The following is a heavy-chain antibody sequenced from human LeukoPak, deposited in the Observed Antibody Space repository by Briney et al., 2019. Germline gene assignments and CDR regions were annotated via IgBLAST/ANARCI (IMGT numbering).Heavy chain of an antibody. CDR1: GFTFSKYS. J-gene: IGHJ4*02. V-gene: IGHV3-48*01. Sequence: GGSLRLSCAASGFTFSKYSMNWARQAPGKGLEGVSYISPSSSNILYADSVKGRFTISRDNAKNSLYLQMNSLRAQDTAVYYCARTLYYYDSSGYFYWGQGTLVTVSS. CDR3: ARTLYYYDSSGYFY. CDR2: ISPSSSNI. D-gene: IGHD3-22*01.